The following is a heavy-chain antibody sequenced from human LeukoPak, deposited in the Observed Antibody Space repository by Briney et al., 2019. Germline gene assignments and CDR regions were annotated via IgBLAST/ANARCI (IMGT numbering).Heavy chain of an antibody. J-gene: IGHJ6*02. CDR3: AGDLGGLRTDCYGMDV. D-gene: IGHD5-12*01. V-gene: IGHV1-2*04. CDR2: INPNSGGT. Sequence: ASVKVSCKASGYTFTGYYMHWVRQAPGQGLEWMGWINPNSGGTNYAQKFQGWVTMPRDTSISTAYMEMSRLRSDDTAVYYCAGDLGGLRTDCYGMDVWGQGTAVTVSS. CDR1: GYTFTGYY.